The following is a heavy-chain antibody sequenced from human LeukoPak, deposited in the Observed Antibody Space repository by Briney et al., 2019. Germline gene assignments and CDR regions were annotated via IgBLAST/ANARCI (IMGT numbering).Heavy chain of an antibody. CDR1: GGTFSSYA. Sequence: SVKVFCKASGGTFSSYAISWVRQAPGQGLEWMGGIIPIFGTANYAQKFQGRVTITADESTSTAYMELSSLRSEDTAVYYCARDLVEMATMEYWGQGTLVTVSS. D-gene: IGHD5-24*01. J-gene: IGHJ4*02. CDR3: ARDLVEMATMEY. V-gene: IGHV1-69*13. CDR2: IIPIFGTA.